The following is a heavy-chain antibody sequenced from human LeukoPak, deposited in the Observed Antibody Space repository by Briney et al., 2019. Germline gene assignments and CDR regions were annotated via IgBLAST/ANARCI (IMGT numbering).Heavy chain of an antibody. Sequence: ASVKVSCKTSGYTFTDNVISWVRQAPGQGLEWMGYINTFYGDTNYAQRVQARVSMTTDTSTNTAYMELRSLRSDDTAVYYCARDYYDSSGYYLSFDYWGQGTLVTVSS. D-gene: IGHD3-22*01. CDR1: GYTFTDNV. J-gene: IGHJ4*02. V-gene: IGHV1-18*01. CDR2: INTFYGDT. CDR3: ARDYYDSSGYYLSFDY.